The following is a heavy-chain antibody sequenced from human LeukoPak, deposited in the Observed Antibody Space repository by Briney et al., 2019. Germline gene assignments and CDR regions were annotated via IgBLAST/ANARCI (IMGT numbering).Heavy chain of an antibody. CDR3: ARGGEGGYDSFFDY. CDR1: GGSIGSGGYS. D-gene: IGHD5-12*01. J-gene: IGHJ4*02. Sequence: SQTLSLTCAVSGGSIGSGGYSWSWIRQPSGKGLEWIGYIYHSGSTYYNPSLKSRVTISVDRSKNQFSLKLSSVTAADTAVYYCARGGEGGYDSFFDYWGQGTLVTVSS. V-gene: IGHV4-30-2*01. CDR2: IYHSGST.